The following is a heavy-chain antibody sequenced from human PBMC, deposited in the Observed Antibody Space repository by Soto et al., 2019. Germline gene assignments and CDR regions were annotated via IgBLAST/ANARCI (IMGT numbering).Heavy chain of an antibody. CDR1: VYTFTSYG. J-gene: IGHJ6*02. D-gene: IGHD6-19*01. Sequence: ASVKVSCKASVYTFTSYGISWVRQAPRQGLEWMGWISAYNGNTNYAQKLQGRVTMTTDTSTSTAYMELRSLRSDDTAVYYCARVGAAVAGGYYYYGMDVWGQGTTVTVSS. V-gene: IGHV1-18*01. CDR2: ISAYNGNT. CDR3: ARVGAAVAGGYYYYGMDV.